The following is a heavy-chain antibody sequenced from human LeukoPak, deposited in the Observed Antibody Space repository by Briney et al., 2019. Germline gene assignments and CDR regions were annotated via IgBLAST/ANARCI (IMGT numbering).Heavy chain of an antibody. Sequence: GESLKISCKGSGYTFTNYWIGWVRQMPGKGLEWMGIIYPGDSDTRYSPSFQGQVTISADKSISTAYLQWSSLKASDTAMYYCARRGYSGYDLLNDAFDYWGQGTLVTVSS. J-gene: IGHJ4*02. CDR3: ARRGYSGYDLLNDAFDY. D-gene: IGHD5-12*01. CDR1: GYTFTNYW. V-gene: IGHV5-51*01. CDR2: IYPGDSDT.